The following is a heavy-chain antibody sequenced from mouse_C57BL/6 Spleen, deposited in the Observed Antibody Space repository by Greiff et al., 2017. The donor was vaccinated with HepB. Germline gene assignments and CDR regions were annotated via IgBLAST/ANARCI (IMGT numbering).Heavy chain of an antibody. J-gene: IGHJ2*01. CDR1: GYTFTDYY. D-gene: IGHD1-1*01. CDR2: INPYNGGT. Sequence: VQLQQSGPVLVKPGASVKMSCKASGYTFTDYYMNWVKQSHGKSLEWIGVINPYNGGTSYNQKFKGKATLTVDKSSSTAYMELNSLTSEDSGVYYCARSSTRVVAPYYFDYWGQGTTLTVSS. V-gene: IGHV1-19*01. CDR3: ARSSTRVVAPYYFDY.